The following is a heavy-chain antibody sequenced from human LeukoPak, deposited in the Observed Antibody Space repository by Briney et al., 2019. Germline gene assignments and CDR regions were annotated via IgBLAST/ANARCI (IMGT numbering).Heavy chain of an antibody. CDR2: INYSGTT. CDR3: ARRQGSGWVVPYYMDV. D-gene: IGHD6-19*01. CDR1: GRSISSYY. J-gene: IGHJ6*03. Sequence: SETVSLTCTVSGRSISSYYWSWIRQPPGKGLEWVGDINYSGTTNYNPSLKSRVTISVATSKNQFSLKLSSVTAADTAVYYCARRQGSGWVVPYYMDVWGKGTTVTISS. V-gene: IGHV4-59*12.